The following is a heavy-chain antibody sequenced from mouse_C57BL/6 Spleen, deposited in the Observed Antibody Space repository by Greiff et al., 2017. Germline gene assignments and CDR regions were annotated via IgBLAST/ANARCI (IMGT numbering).Heavy chain of an antibody. CDR2: SDPNSGGT. CDR1: GYTFTSYW. Sequence: QVQLQQPGAELVKPGASVKLSCKASGYTFTSYWMHWVKQRPGRGLEWIGRSDPNSGGTKYNEKFKSKATLTVDKPSSTAYMQLSSLTSEDSAVYYCARDYYGSSYWYFDVWGTGTTVTVSS. CDR3: ARDYYGSSYWYFDV. J-gene: IGHJ1*03. D-gene: IGHD1-1*01. V-gene: IGHV1-72*01.